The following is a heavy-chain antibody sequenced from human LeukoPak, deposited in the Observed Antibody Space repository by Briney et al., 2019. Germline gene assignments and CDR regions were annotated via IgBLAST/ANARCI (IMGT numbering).Heavy chain of an antibody. D-gene: IGHD3-9*01. CDR1: GFSFSGYW. J-gene: IGHJ4*02. CDR3: ARDSESWTETGPRFDY. CDR2: INQDGSAQ. V-gene: IGHV3-7*01. Sequence: GGSLRLSCTASGFSFSGYWMSWVRQAPGKGLEWVADINQDGSAQYYVDSVKGQFTISRDNAKNSLYLQMNSLRVEDTAVYYCARDSESWTETGPRFDYWGQGTLVTVSS.